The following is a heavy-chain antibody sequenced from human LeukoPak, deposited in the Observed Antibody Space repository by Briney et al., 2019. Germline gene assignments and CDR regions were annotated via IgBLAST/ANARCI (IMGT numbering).Heavy chain of an antibody. CDR3: ARYYDSSGYYPFY. V-gene: IGHV4-39*01. CDR1: GGSISISSYY. D-gene: IGHD3-22*01. CDR2: TYYSGST. Sequence: PSETLSVPCPVSGGSISISSYYRGWIRQPPGKGLQRLGSTYYSGSTYYTPSLKSLVTISVDTSNTQYSLKLSSVTAADTAVYYCARYYDSSGYYPFYWGQGTPVTVSS. J-gene: IGHJ4*02.